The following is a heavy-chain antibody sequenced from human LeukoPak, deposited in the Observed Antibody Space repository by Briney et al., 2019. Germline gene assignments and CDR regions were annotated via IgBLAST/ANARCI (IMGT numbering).Heavy chain of an antibody. CDR3: ASSLGDYGSGSYYGDY. D-gene: IGHD3-10*01. CDR2: IYTSGST. V-gene: IGHV4-4*07. Sequence: SETLSLTCTVSGGSISSYYWSWIRQPAGKGLEWIGRIYTSGSTNYNPSLKSRVTISVDRSKNQFSLKLSSVTAADTAVYYCASSLGDYGSGSYYGDYWGQGTLVTVSS. J-gene: IGHJ4*02. CDR1: GGSISSYY.